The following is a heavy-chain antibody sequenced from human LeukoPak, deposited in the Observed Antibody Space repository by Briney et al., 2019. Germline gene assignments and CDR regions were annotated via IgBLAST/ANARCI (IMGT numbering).Heavy chain of an antibody. CDR1: GGTLSSHA. Sequence: SVKVSCKASGGTLSSHAISWVRQAPGQGLEWMGGIIPIFGTANHAQKFQGRVTITADESTSTAYLELSSLRAEDTAMYFCARDLDLGGDIVTPFDYWGQGTLVTVSS. V-gene: IGHV1-69*01. D-gene: IGHD3-16*02. J-gene: IGHJ4*02. CDR2: IIPIFGTA. CDR3: ARDLDLGGDIVTPFDY.